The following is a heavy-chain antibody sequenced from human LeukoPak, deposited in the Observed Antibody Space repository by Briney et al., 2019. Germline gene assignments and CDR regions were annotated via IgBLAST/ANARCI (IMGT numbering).Heavy chain of an antibody. CDR3: AKEGSDGGYFYSSHLTGACDY. CDR1: GFIFSSYA. V-gene: IGHV3-23*01. Sequence: GGSLRLSCAASGFIFSSYAMSWVRQAPGKGLEWVSAISGSGGSTYYADSVKGRFTISRDNSKNTLYLQMNSLRAEDTAVYYCAKEGSDGGYFYSSHLTGACDYCGQGSLVTVSS. D-gene: IGHD5-12*01. CDR2: ISGSGGST. J-gene: IGHJ4*02.